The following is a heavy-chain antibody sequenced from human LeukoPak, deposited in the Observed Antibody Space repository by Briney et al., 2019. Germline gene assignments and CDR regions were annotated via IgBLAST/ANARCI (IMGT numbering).Heavy chain of an antibody. D-gene: IGHD2-15*01. CDR3: ARGGYCSGGSCYFPFDY. CDR1: GFTFSSYW. Sequence: GRSLRLSCAASGFTFSSYWMHWVRQAPGKGLVWVSRINSDGSSTSYADSVKGRFTISRDNAKNTLYLQMNSLRAEDTAVYYCARGGYCSGGSCYFPFDYWGQGTLVTVSS. J-gene: IGHJ4*02. CDR2: INSDGSST. V-gene: IGHV3-74*01.